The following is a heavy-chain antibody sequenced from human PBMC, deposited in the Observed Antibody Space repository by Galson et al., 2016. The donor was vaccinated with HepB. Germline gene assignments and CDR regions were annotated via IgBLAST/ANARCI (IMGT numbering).Heavy chain of an antibody. CDR2: IYSGGST. Sequence: SLRLSCAASGFSFSNSGMSWVRQAPGKGLEWVSVIYSGGSTYYADSVKGRFTISRDISKNTVYLQMNSLGAEDTAVYYCARGRGADFWSGYHDYWGQGTQVTVSS. D-gene: IGHD3-3*01. V-gene: IGHV3-53*01. J-gene: IGHJ4*02. CDR1: GFSFSNSG. CDR3: ARGRGADFWSGYHDY.